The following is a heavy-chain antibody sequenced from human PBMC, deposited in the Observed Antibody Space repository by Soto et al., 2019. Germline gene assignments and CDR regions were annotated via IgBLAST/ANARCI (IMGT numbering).Heavy chain of an antibody. CDR1: GGSISSGDYY. D-gene: IGHD5-18*01. J-gene: IGHJ5*02. Sequence: SETLSLTCTVSGGSISSGDYYWSWIRQPPGKGLEWIGYTYYSGSTYYNPSLKSRVTISVDTSKNQFSLKLSSVTAADTAVYYCARSPMTAMVTNWFDPWGQGALVTVSS. CDR3: ARSPMTAMVTNWFDP. CDR2: TYYSGST. V-gene: IGHV4-30-4*01.